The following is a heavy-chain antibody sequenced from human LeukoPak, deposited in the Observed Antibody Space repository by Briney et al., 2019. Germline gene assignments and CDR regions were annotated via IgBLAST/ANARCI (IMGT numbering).Heavy chain of an antibody. CDR1: GGSISSGSYY. CDR2: IYYSGST. V-gene: IGHV4-39*07. CDR3: ARVKGYYYDSSGYSEYFDY. Sequence: TSETLSLTCTVSGGSISSGSYYWSWIRQPAGKGLEWIGRIYYSGSTYYNPSLKSRVTISVDTSKNQFSLKLSSVTAADTAVYYCARVKGYYYDSSGYSEYFDYWGQGTLVTVSS. D-gene: IGHD3-22*01. J-gene: IGHJ4*02.